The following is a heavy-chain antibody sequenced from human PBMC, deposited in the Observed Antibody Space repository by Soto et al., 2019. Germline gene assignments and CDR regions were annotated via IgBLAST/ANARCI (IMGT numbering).Heavy chain of an antibody. CDR1: GYTFTNYG. D-gene: IGHD6-25*01. Sequence: QVQLGQSGAEVKKPGASVKVSCKASGYTFTNYGFSWVRQAPGQGLEWMGWISGYNGNTNYAERRQGRVTMTTDTSTSTPYMELKSVRYGDAAVDYCAREGRLCYWGQEIQVTVFS. CDR3: AREGRLCY. V-gene: IGHV1-18*01. J-gene: IGHJ4*02. CDR2: ISGYNGNT.